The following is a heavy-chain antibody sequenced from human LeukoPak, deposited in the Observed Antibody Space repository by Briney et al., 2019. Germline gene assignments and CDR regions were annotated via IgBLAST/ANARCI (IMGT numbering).Heavy chain of an antibody. Sequence: GGSLRLSCAASGFIFRNYGMHWVRQAPGKGLEWVAFLRNDESEVFYADSVKGLFTISRDNSKNTLYLQMSSLRHGDTAVYYCVKDTGRGDFWGQGTQVTVSS. J-gene: IGHJ4*02. V-gene: IGHV3-30*02. D-gene: IGHD1-14*01. CDR3: VKDTGRGDF. CDR2: LRNDESEV. CDR1: GFIFRNYG.